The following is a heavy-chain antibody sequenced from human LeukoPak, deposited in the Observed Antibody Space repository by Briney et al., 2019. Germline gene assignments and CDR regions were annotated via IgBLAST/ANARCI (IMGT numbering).Heavy chain of an antibody. CDR1: GYTFTSYY. CDR3: ASGYPYYYGMDV. Sequence: ASVKVSCKASGYTFTSYYMHWVRQAPGQGLEWMGIINPSGGSTNYAQKLQGRVTMTTDTSTSTAYMELRSLRSDDTAVYYCASGYPYYYGMDVWGQGTTVTVSS. D-gene: IGHD3-22*01. V-gene: IGHV1-46*01. CDR2: INPSGGST. J-gene: IGHJ6*02.